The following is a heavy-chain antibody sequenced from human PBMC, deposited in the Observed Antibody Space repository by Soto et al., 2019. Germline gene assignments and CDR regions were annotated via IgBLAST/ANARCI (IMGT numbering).Heavy chain of an antibody. CDR1: GGSISSGDYY. V-gene: IGHV4-30-4*01. CDR3: ARGLYGGNFDY. D-gene: IGHD4-17*01. CDR2: IYYSGST. J-gene: IGHJ4*02. Sequence: SETLSLTCTVSGGSISSGDYYWSWIRQPPGKGLEWIGYIYYSGSTYYNPSLKSRVTISVDTSKNHFSLRLSSMTAADTAIYFCARGLYGGNFDYWGQGIPVTVSS.